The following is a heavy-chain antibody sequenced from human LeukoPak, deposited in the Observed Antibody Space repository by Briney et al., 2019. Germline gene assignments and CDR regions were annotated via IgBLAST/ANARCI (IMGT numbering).Heavy chain of an antibody. CDR2: ISSDGSYK. D-gene: IGHD5-18*01. J-gene: IGHJ4*02. CDR3: ARQYISGQWYFDY. V-gene: IGHV3-30*04. Sequence: GGSLRLSCAASGFTFDTYTMNWVRQAPGKGLEWVAVISSDGSYKYYADSVKGRFTISRDNSKNTLYLQMNSLIPEDTAVYYCARQYISGQWYFDYWGQGTLVTVSS. CDR1: GFTFDTYT.